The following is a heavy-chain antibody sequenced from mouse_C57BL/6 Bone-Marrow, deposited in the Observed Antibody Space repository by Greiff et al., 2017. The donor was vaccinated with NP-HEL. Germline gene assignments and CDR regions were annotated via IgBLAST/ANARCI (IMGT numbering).Heavy chain of an antibody. D-gene: IGHD1-1*01. CDR2: IDPANGNT. CDR3: ARGYGSSFYWYFDV. CDR1: GFNIQNTY. J-gene: IGHJ1*03. Sequence: VQLQQSVAELVRPGASVKLSCTASGFNIQNTYMHWVKQRPEQGLEWLGRIDPANGNTKYAPKFQGKATIPADTSSNTAYLQLSSLTSEDTAIYYCARGYGSSFYWYFDVWGTGTTVTVSS. V-gene: IGHV14-3*01.